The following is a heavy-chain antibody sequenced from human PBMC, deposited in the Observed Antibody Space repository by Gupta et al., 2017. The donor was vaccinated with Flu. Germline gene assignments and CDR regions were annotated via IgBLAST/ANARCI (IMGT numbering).Heavy chain of an antibody. Sequence: EVQLLESGGGLVQPGGSLRLSCAASRFTFSSYAMSWVRQAPGKGLEWVSGIGGSGGRTYYADSVKGRFTISRDNSKNTLYLQMNSLRAEDTAVYYCAKQQLFYYFDYWGQGILVTVSS. D-gene: IGHD6-13*01. CDR1: RFTFSSYA. V-gene: IGHV3-23*01. CDR3: AKQQLFYYFDY. CDR2: IGGSGGRT. J-gene: IGHJ4*02.